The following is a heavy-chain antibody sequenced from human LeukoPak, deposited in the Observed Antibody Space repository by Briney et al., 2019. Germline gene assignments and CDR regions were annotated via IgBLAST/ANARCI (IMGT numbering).Heavy chain of an antibody. D-gene: IGHD3-10*01. CDR3: AGEPSMVRGPA. CDR1: GGSISSYY. V-gene: IGHV4-59*01. Sequence: PSETLSLTCTVSGGSISSYYWSWIRQPPGKGLEWIGYIYYSGSTNYNPSLKSRVTISVDTSKNQFSLKLSSVTAADTAVYYCAGEPSMVRGPAWSQGTLVTVSS. CDR2: IYYSGST. J-gene: IGHJ4*02.